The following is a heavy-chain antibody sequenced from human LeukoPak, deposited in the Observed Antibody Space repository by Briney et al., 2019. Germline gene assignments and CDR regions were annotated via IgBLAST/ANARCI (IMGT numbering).Heavy chain of an antibody. CDR1: GYTFTGYY. V-gene: IGHV1-2*02. J-gene: IGHJ6*02. CDR3: ARDIVADYYYYYGMDV. D-gene: IGHD3-22*01. Sequence: GASVKVSCKASGYTFTGYYMHWVRQAPGQGLERMGWINPNSGGTNYAQKFQGRVTMTRDTSISTAYMELSRLRSDDTAVYYCARDIVADYYYYYGMDVWGQGTTVTVSS. CDR2: INPNSGGT.